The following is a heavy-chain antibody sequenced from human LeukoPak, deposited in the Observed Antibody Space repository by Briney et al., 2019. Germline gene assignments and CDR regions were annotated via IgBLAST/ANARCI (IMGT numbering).Heavy chain of an antibody. D-gene: IGHD6-19*01. CDR2: INPNSGGT. CDR3: ARDRSSGWYPSNWFDP. CDR1: GYTFTGYY. J-gene: IGHJ5*02. V-gene: IGHV1-2*02. Sequence: ASVKVSYKASGYTFTGYYMHWVRQAPGQGLEWMGWINPNSGGTNYAQKFQGRVTMTRDTSISTAYMELSRLRSDDTAVYYCARDRSSGWYPSNWFDPWGQGTLVTVSS.